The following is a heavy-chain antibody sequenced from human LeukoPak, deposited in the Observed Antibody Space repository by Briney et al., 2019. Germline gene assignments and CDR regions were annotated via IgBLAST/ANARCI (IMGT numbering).Heavy chain of an antibody. Sequence: SETLSLTCTVSGGSISSYYWSWIRQPPGKGLEWIGYIYYSGSTNYNPSLKSRVTISVDTSKNQFSLKLSSVTAADTAVYYCASAFGYTGFDYWGQGTLVTVSS. V-gene: IGHV4-59*01. J-gene: IGHJ4*02. CDR3: ASAFGYTGFDY. D-gene: IGHD6-13*01. CDR1: GGSISSYY. CDR2: IYYSGST.